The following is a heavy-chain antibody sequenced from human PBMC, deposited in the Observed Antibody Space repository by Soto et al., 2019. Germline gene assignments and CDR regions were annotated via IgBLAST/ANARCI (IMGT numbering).Heavy chain of an antibody. D-gene: IGHD3-10*01. CDR2: IYHSGST. Sequence: QLQLQESGSGLVKPSQTLSLTCAVSGGSISSGGYSWSWIRQPPGKGLEWIGYIYHSGSTYYNPSLKSRVTISVDRSKNQFSLKLSSVTAADTAVYYCARVSMVRGVLGWFDPWGQGTLVTVSS. J-gene: IGHJ5*02. CDR1: GGSISSGGYS. V-gene: IGHV4-30-2*01. CDR3: ARVSMVRGVLGWFDP.